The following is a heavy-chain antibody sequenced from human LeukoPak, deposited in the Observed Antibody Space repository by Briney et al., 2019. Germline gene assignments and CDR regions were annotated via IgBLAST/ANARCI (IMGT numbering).Heavy chain of an antibody. J-gene: IGHJ4*02. CDR3: ARGSGGGEPTDY. CDR2: ISTYNGNK. V-gene: IGHV1-18*01. CDR1: GYSFTSYA. D-gene: IGHD2-21*01. Sequence: ASVKVSCKTSGYSFTSYAITWLRQAPGQGPEWMGWISTYNGNKNYAQKLQGRVTMTTDTSTSKAYMELRNLRSDDTAVYYCARGSGGGEPTDYWGQGTLVTVSS.